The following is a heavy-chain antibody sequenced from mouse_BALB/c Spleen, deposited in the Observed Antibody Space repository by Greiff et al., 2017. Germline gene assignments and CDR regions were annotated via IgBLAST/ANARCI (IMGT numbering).Heavy chain of an antibody. CDR3: ARHYYGYDAMDY. CDR1: GFSLTSYG. V-gene: IGHV2-2*02. J-gene: IGHJ4*01. D-gene: IGHD1-2*01. Sequence: VKLVESGPGLVQPSQSLSITCTVSGFSLTSYGVHWVRQSPGKGLEWLGVIWSGGSTDYNAAFISRLSISKDNSKSQVFFKMNSLQANDTAIYYCARHYYGYDAMDYWGQGTSVTVSS. CDR2: IWSGGST.